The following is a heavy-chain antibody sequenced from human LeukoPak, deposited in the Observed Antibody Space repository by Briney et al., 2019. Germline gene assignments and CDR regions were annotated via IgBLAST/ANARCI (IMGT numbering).Heavy chain of an antibody. CDR3: ARAAYCSGGSRYSGYFDY. CDR2: IYSGGST. Sequence: SGGSLRLSCAASGFTVSSNYMSWVRQAPGKGLEWVSVIYSGGSTYYADSVKGRFTISRDNSKNTLYLQMNSLRAEDTAVYYCARAAYCSGGSRYSGYFDYWGQGTLVTVSS. CDR1: GFTVSSNY. D-gene: IGHD2-15*01. V-gene: IGHV3-53*01. J-gene: IGHJ4*02.